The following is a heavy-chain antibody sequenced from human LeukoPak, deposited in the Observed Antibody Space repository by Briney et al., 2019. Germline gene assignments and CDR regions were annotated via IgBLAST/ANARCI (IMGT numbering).Heavy chain of an antibody. D-gene: IGHD1-26*01. Sequence: PGGSLRLSCAASGFTFSSYEMNWVRQAPGRGLEWVSYISTSGSTMYYADSVKGRFTISRDNAKNSLYLQMNSLRAEDTAVYYCARAPYSGSRASIWGQGTMVTVAS. J-gene: IGHJ3*02. CDR1: GFTFSSYE. V-gene: IGHV3-48*03. CDR2: ISTSGSTM. CDR3: ARAPYSGSRASI.